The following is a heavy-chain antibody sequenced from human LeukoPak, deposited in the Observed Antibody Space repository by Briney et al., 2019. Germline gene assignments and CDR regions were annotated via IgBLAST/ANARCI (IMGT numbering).Heavy chain of an antibody. D-gene: IGHD3-22*01. CDR2: IYYSGST. Sequence: SETLPLTCTVSGASINSYYWSWIRQPPGKGLEWIGYIYYSGSTNNNPSLKSRVTISLDTSKNQFSLKLSSVTAADTAVYYCARHRLSGYYDTGGHYNFDYWGQGTLVTVS. J-gene: IGHJ4*02. V-gene: IGHV4-59*08. CDR3: ARHRLSGYYDTGGHYNFDY. CDR1: GASINSYY.